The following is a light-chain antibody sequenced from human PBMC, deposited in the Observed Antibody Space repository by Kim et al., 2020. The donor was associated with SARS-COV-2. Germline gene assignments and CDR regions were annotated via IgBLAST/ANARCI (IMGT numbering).Light chain of an antibody. Sequence: LSQPASVSGSPGQSITISCTGTSSDVGSYNLVSWYQQHPGKAPKLMIYEGSKRPSGVSNRFSGSKSGNTASLTISGLQAEDEADYYCCSYAGSRVFGGGTQLTVL. V-gene: IGLV2-23*01. CDR2: EGS. CDR3: CSYAGSRV. CDR1: SSDVGSYNL. J-gene: IGLJ3*02.